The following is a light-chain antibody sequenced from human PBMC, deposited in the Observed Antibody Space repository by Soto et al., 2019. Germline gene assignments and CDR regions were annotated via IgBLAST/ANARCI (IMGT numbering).Light chain of an antibody. Sequence: QSALTQPASVSGSPGQSVTISCTGTSSDVGGYNYVSWYQQHPGKAPKLIIYEVTARPSGVSNRFSGSKSGNTASLTISGLQAEDEADYYCSSYTAXXXXVFGGGT. CDR2: EVT. J-gene: IGLJ2*01. CDR3: SSYTAXXXXV. V-gene: IGLV2-14*01. CDR1: SSDVGGYNY.